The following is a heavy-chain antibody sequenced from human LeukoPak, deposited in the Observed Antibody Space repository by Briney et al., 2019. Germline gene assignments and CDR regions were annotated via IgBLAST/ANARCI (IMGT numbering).Heavy chain of an antibody. D-gene: IGHD2-2*02. CDR1: GLTFSSYG. CDR2: IRYDGSNK. Sequence: PGGSLRLSCAASGLTFSSYGMHWVRQAPGKGLEWVAFIRYDGSNKYYADSVKGRFTISRDNSKNTLYLQMNSLRAEDTAVYYCAKDLCSSTSCYNHYWGQGTLVTVSS. CDR3: AKDLCSSTSCYNHY. J-gene: IGHJ4*02. V-gene: IGHV3-30*02.